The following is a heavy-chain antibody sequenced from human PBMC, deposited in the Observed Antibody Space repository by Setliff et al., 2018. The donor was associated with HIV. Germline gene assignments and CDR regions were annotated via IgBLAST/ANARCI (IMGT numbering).Heavy chain of an antibody. CDR3: ARADSRRGAGYQYMDV. J-gene: IGHJ6*03. V-gene: IGHV4-38-2*01. CDR2: IFRGVTT. Sequence: SETLSLTCAVSGYPIIEAYYWLWIRQSPTKGLEYIGFIFRGVTTYYNPSLRSRVALSMDTSKNQFSLRLSSVTAADTAIYYCARADSRRGAGYQYMDVWGKGTTVTVSS. CDR1: GYPIIEAYY. D-gene: IGHD4-4*01.